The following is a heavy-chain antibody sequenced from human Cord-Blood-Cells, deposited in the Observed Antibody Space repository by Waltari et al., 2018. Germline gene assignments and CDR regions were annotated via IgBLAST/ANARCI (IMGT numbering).Heavy chain of an antibody. CDR3: ARGRIRNIVHNWIDP. J-gene: IGHJ5*02. D-gene: IGHD2-21*01. Sequence: QVQLQQWGAGLLKPSETLSLTCAVYGGSFSGYYWSWIRQPPGKGLEWIGEINHSGSTNYNPSLKSRVTISVDTSKNQFSLKLSSVTAADTAVYYCARGRIRNIVHNWIDPWGQGTLVTVSS. CDR1: GGSFSGYY. CDR2: INHSGST. V-gene: IGHV4-34*01.